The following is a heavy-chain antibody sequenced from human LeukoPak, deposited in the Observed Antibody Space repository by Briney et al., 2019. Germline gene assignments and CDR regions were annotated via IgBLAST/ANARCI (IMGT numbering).Heavy chain of an antibody. CDR1: GFTFSHYY. D-gene: IGHD5-18*01. J-gene: IGHJ5*02. CDR2: ISSSGSTI. CDR3: ARDGYSYGINWFDP. V-gene: IGHV3-11*04. Sequence: GGSLRLSCAASGFTFSHYYMSWIRQAPGKGLEWVSYISSSGSTIYYADSVKGRFTISRDNAKNSLYLQMNSLRAEDTAVYYCARDGYSYGINWFDPWGQGTLVTVSS.